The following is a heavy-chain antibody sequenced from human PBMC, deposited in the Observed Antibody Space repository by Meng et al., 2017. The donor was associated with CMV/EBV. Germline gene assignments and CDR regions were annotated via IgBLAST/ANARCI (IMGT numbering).Heavy chain of an antibody. J-gene: IGHJ4*02. Sequence: GESLKISCAASGFTFSNYGMNWVRQAPGKGLEWVSYISSSSSTIYYADSVKGRFTISRDNAKNSLYLQMNSLRAEDTGVYYCARDFSSDWYFAPSSLDYWGQGTLVTVSS. V-gene: IGHV3-48*04. CDR1: GFTFSNYG. CDR3: ARDFSSDWYFAPSSLDY. CDR2: ISSSSSTI. D-gene: IGHD6-19*01.